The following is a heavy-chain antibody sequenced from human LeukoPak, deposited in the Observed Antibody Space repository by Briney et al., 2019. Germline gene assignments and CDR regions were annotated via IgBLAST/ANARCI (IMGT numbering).Heavy chain of an antibody. CDR1: GGSISSSNYF. Sequence: SETLSLTCTVSGGSISSSNYFWAWIRQPRIRQPPGKGLEWIGSISYSGRTYYNPSLKSRVTISVDSSKNQFSLKLSSVTAADTAVYYCARVIRSWYYMDVWGKGTTVTVSS. V-gene: IGHV4-39*07. CDR3: ARVIRSWYYMDV. CDR2: ISYSGRT. J-gene: IGHJ6*03. D-gene: IGHD2-21*01.